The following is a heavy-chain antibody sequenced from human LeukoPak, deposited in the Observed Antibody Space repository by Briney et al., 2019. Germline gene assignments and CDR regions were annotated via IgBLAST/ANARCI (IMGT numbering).Heavy chain of an antibody. J-gene: IGHJ4*02. V-gene: IGHV4-59*01. CDR1: GASITNYY. CDR2: IHYSGST. Sequence: PSETLSLTCTVSGASITNYYWTWIRQPPGKGLEWIGYIHYSGSTNYNPSLKSRVTISVDTSKNQFSLKLSSVTAADTAVYYCASQNHVRYSYYFDYWGQGTLVIVSS. CDR3: ASQNHVRYSYYFDY. D-gene: IGHD1-1*01.